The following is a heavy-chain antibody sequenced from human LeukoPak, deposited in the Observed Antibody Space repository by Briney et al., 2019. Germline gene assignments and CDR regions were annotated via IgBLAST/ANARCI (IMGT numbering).Heavy chain of an antibody. V-gene: IGHV3-7*01. D-gene: IGHD4-17*01. CDR2: VKKDGNQ. Sequence: PGGSLTLSCAASGFTFTRHWMGWVRQAPGKGLEWVASVKKDGNQYAVDSVKGRFIISRGNARNSLSLQMSSLRVEDTAIYFCARGPDYGDRLDYFDYRGQGTLVTVSS. J-gene: IGHJ4*02. CDR1: GFTFTRHW. CDR3: ARGPDYGDRLDYFDY.